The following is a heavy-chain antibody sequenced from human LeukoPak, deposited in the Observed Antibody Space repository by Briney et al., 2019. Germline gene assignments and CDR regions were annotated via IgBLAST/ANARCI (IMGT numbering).Heavy chain of an antibody. CDR2: IIPIFGIA. CDR3: ASVRVVPAAVGFYYYGMDV. J-gene: IGHJ6*02. CDR1: GGTFSSYA. Sequence: SVKVSCKASGGTFSSYAISWVRQAPGQGLEWMGRIIPIFGIANYAQKFQGRVTITADKSTGTAYMELSSLRSEDTAVYYCASVRVVPAAVGFYYYGMDVWGQGTTVTVSS. D-gene: IGHD2-2*01. V-gene: IGHV1-69*04.